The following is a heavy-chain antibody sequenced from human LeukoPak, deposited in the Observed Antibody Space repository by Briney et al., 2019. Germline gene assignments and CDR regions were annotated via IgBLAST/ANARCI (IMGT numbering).Heavy chain of an antibody. J-gene: IGHJ4*02. CDR3: SGLDDSGPTGGDY. Sequence: SETLSLTCTVSGGSISSYYWSWIRQPAGKGLEWIGRIYTSGSTNYNPSLKSRVTMSVDTSKSQFSLKLSSVTAADTAVYYCSGLDDSGPTGGDYWGQGTLVTVSS. D-gene: IGHD5-12*01. CDR2: IYTSGST. V-gene: IGHV4-4*07. CDR1: GGSISSYY.